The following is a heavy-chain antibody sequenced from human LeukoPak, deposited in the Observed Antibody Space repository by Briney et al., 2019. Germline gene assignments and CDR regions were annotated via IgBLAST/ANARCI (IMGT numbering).Heavy chain of an antibody. J-gene: IGHJ4*02. CDR1: GGSISSSSYS. D-gene: IGHD6-13*01. V-gene: IGHV4-39*07. CDR2: IYYSGST. Sequence: SETLSLTCTVSGGSISSSSYSWGWIRQPPGKGLEWVGSIYYSGSTYYNPSLKSRVTISVDTSKNQFSLKLSSVTAADTAVYYCARGAAATYWGQGTLVTVSS. CDR3: ARGAAATY.